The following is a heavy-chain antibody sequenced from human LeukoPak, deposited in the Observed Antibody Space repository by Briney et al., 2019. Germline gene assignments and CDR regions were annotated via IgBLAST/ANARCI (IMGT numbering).Heavy chain of an antibody. CDR1: GFNVISNY. D-gene: IGHD1-26*01. V-gene: IGHV3-11*03. J-gene: IGHJ4*02. CDR3: ASRIAVGAGFDY. CDR2: ISSSSSYT. Sequence: NPGGSLRLSCAASGFNVISNYMSWIRQAPGKGLEWVSYISSSSSYTNYADSVKGRFTISRDNAKNSLYLQMNSLRAEDTAVYYCASRIAVGAGFDYWGQGTLVTVSS.